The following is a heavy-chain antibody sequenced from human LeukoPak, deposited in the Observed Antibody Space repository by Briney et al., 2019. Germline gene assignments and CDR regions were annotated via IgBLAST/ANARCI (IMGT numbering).Heavy chain of an antibody. D-gene: IGHD3-9*01. V-gene: IGHV4-34*01. Sequence: PSETLSLTCAVYGGSFSGYYWSWIRQPPGKGLEWIGEINHSGSTNYNPSLKSRVTTSVDTSKNQFSLKLSSVTAADTAVYYCAREGGGYFEGWGQGTLVTVSS. CDR1: GGSFSGYY. CDR2: INHSGST. J-gene: IGHJ4*02. CDR3: AREGGGYFEG.